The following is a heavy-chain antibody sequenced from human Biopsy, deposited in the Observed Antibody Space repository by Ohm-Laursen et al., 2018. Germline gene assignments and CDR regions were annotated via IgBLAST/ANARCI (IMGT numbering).Heavy chain of an antibody. CDR2: IYHTGIT. CDR1: DGSISNIINY. D-gene: IGHD3-10*01. V-gene: IGHV4-39*01. CDR3: ARHSFGSGRDF. Sequence: SETLSLTCIVTDGSISNIINYWGWIRQPLGKGLERLGSIYHTGITDYNPSLKSRATISVDTSNTQFSLKLSSLTAADTAVYYCARHSFGSGRDFWGQGTLVTVSS. J-gene: IGHJ4*02.